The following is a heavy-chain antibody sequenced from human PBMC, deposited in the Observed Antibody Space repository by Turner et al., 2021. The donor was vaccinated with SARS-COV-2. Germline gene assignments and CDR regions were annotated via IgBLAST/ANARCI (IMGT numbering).Heavy chain of an antibody. V-gene: IGHV1-46*01. Sequence: QVQLVQSGAEVKKPGASVKVSCKASGYTFSSYYIHWVRQAPGQGLEWMGIIKPSGGSTAYVQKFQCRVTMTRDTSMSTVYMELSSLTSDDTAMYYCARIRSSSSVRDAYDIWGQGTMVTVSS. D-gene: IGHD6-6*01. CDR1: GYTFSSYY. CDR3: ARIRSSSSVRDAYDI. CDR2: IKPSGGST. J-gene: IGHJ3*02.